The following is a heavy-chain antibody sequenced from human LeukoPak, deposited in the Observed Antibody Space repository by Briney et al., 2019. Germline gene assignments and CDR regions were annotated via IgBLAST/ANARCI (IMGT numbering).Heavy chain of an antibody. CDR2: IKPNSGGT. J-gene: IGHJ5*02. CDR3: ARDGNYDFWSGYYEYNWFDP. CDR1: GYTFTGYY. D-gene: IGHD3-3*01. Sequence: GASVKVSCKASGYTFTGYYMHWVRQAPGQGLEWMGWIKPNSGGTNYAQKFQDRVTMTRDTSISTAYMELSRLRSDDTAVYYCARDGNYDFWSGYYEYNWFDPWGQGTLVTVSS. V-gene: IGHV1-2*02.